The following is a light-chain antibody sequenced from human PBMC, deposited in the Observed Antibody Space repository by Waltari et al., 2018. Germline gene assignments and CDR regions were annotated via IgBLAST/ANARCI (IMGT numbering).Light chain of an antibody. J-gene: IGKJ1*01. CDR2: WAS. CDR3: QQYYSSPPAWT. CDR1: QRILDSSNKRNY. Sequence: DIVMTQSPDSLAVSLGERATIKCNSSQRILDSSNKRNYLGWYQQKPGQPPKLLIYWASTREFGVPDRFSGSGSGTDFTLTINSLQPEDVAVYYCQQYYSSPPAWTFGQGTKVEIK. V-gene: IGKV4-1*01.